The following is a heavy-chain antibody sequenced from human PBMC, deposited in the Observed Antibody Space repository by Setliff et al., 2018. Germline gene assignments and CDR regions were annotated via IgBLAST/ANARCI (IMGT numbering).Heavy chain of an antibody. CDR1: GFTFSSDP. V-gene: IGHV4-39*07. Sequence: SETLSLSCAASGFTFSSDPMNWVRQAPGKGLEWIGSIYYSGSTYYNPSLKSRVTISVDTSKNQFSLKLSSVTAADTAVYYCARDGSSSWYAGMDWGQGTLVTVSS. D-gene: IGHD6-13*01. CDR3: ARDGSSSWYAGMD. J-gene: IGHJ4*02. CDR2: IYYSGST.